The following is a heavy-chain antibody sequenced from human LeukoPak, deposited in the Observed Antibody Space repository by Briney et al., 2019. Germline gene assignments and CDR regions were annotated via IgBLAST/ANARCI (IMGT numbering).Heavy chain of an antibody. V-gene: IGHV3-64*01. CDR1: GVTFSSYA. D-gene: IGHD2-21*01. CDR2: ISSNGGST. CDR3: ARVGDNDAFDV. J-gene: IGHJ3*01. Sequence: GGSLRLSCAASGVTFSSYAMHLVRQAPGKGLEYVSAISSNGGSTYYANSVKGRFTISRDNSKNTLYLQMGSLRAEDMAVYYCARVGDNDAFDVWGQGTLVTVSS.